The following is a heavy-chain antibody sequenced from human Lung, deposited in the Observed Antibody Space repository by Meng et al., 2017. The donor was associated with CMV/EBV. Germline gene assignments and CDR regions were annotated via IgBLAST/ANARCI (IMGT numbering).Heavy chain of an antibody. Sequence: ASVKVSCNASGYTFGTDGISWGRQAPGQGLQCMGWISTYNGDTYSVQKIEGRVSMTTDTSTNKAYKEVRSLRFDNTAVYYCARDVGPHYGYGMDVWGQGTTVTVSS. V-gene: IGHV1-18*04. J-gene: IGHJ6*02. D-gene: IGHD2-15*01. CDR3: ARDVGPHYGYGMDV. CDR2: ISTYNGDT. CDR1: GYTFGTDG.